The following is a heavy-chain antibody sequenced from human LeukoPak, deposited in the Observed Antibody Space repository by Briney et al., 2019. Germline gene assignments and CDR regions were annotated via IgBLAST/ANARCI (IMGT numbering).Heavy chain of an antibody. CDR1: GGSISSGSYY. J-gene: IGHJ5*02. D-gene: IGHD5-18*01. CDR2: IYTSGST. V-gene: IGHV4-61*02. CDR3: ARDPGDTAMADNWFDP. Sequence: SETLSLTCTVSGGSISSGSYYWSWIRQPAGKGLEWIGRIYTSGSTNYNPSLKSRVTISVDTSKNQFSLKLSSVTAADTAVYYRARDPGDTAMADNWFDPWGQGTLVTVSS.